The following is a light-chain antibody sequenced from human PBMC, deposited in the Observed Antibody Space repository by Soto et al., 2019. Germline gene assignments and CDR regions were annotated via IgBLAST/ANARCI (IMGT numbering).Light chain of an antibody. CDR2: GSS. V-gene: IGKV3-15*01. CDR1: QRVSNN. CDR3: QQYNNWPWT. Sequence: EIVMTQSPATLSVSPGERVTLSCRASQRVSNNVAWYQQKPGQAPRLLIYGSSTRATGIPARFSAAGSGTEFTLTISILQSEDFAVFHCQQYNNWPWTFGQGTRVENK. J-gene: IGKJ1*01.